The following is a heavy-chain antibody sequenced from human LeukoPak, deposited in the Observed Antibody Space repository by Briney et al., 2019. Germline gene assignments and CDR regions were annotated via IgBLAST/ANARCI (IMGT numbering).Heavy chain of an antibody. CDR2: INPSGGST. CDR3: AREVVPAAISIYFDY. J-gene: IGHJ4*02. D-gene: IGHD2-2*01. Sequence: VASVKVSCKASGYTFTSYYMHWVRQAPGQGLEWMGIINPSGGSTSYAQKFQGRVTMTRDTSTSTVYMELSSLRSEDTAVYYCAREVVPAAISIYFDYWGQGTLVTVSS. CDR1: GYTFTSYY. V-gene: IGHV1-46*01.